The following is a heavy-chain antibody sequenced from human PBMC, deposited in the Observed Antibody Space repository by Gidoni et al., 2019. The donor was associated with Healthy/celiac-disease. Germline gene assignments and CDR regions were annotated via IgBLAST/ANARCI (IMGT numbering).Heavy chain of an antibody. J-gene: IGHJ6*02. CDR3: ASESYKGGPYGMDV. V-gene: IGHV3-21*01. CDR2: ISSSSSYI. D-gene: IGHD1-1*01. Sequence: EVQLVESGGGLVKPGGSLRLSCAASGFTFRSYSMNWVRQAPGKGLEWVSSISSSSSYIYYADSVKGRFTISRDNAKNSLYLQMNSLRAEDTAVYYCASESYKGGPYGMDVWGQGTTVTVSS. CDR1: GFTFRSYS.